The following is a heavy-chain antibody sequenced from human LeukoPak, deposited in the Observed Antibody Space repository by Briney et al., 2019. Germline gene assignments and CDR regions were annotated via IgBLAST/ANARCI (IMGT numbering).Heavy chain of an antibody. CDR3: ARGTWSAGMNMRGYYFDY. CDR2: IYYTGYT. CDR1: GASISTYY. V-gene: IGHV4-59*08. J-gene: IGHJ4*02. D-gene: IGHD6-19*01. Sequence: SETLSLTCTVSGASISTYYWTWVRQPPGKGREWVGCIYYTGYTGYNPSLTSRVTISLDTSKNQFSLRLSSVTAADTAVYYCARGTWSAGMNMRGYYFDYWGQGALVTVSS.